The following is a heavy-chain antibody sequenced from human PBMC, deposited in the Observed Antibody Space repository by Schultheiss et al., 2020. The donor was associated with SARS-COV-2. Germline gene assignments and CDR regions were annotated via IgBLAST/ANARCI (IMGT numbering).Heavy chain of an antibody. J-gene: IGHJ6*02. CDR2: IYYTGST. Sequence: SETLSLTCTVSGGSVTSASYYWSWFRQPPGKGLEWIGYIYYTGSTYYNPSLRSRLTISVDTSKNQFSLKLSSVTAADTAVYYCARGEKLTGDKGAGGMDVWGQGTTVTVSS. CDR1: GGSVTSASYY. V-gene: IGHV4-61*01. CDR3: ARGEKLTGDKGAGGMDV. D-gene: IGHD7-27*01.